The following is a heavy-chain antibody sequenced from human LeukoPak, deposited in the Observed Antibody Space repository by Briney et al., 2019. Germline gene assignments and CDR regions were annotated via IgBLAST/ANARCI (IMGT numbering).Heavy chain of an antibody. Sequence: SETLSLTCTVSGGSISSYYWSWIRQPPGKGLEWIGYIYYSGSTNYNPSLKSRVTISVDTSKNQFSLKLSSVTAADTAVYYCARVGVGQLLHYYYYMDVWGKGTTVTVSS. CDR2: IYYSGST. CDR1: GGSISSYY. J-gene: IGHJ6*03. V-gene: IGHV4-59*01. D-gene: IGHD6-25*01. CDR3: ARVGVGQLLHYYYYMDV.